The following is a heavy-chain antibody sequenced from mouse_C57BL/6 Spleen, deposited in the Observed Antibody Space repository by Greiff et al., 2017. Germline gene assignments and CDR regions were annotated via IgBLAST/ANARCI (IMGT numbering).Heavy chain of an antibody. CDR3: ARSGTGVFDY. V-gene: IGHV1-69*01. CDR1: GYTFTSYW. Sequence: QVQLQQPGAELVMPGASVKLSCKASGYTFTSYWMHWVKQRPGQGLEWIGEIDPSDSYTNYNQKFKGKSTLTVDTSSSTAYMQLSSLTSEDSAVYYCARSGTGVFDYWGQGTTLTVSS. CDR2: IDPSDSYT. D-gene: IGHD3-3*01. J-gene: IGHJ2*01.